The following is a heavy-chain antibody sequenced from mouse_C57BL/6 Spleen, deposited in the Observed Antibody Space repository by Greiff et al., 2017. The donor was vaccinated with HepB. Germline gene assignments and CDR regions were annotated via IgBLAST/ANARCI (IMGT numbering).Heavy chain of an antibody. Sequence: QVQLQQSGAELVRPGASVTLSCKASGYTFTDYEMHWVKQTPVHGLEWIGAIDPETGGTAYNQKFKGKAILTADKSSSTAYMELRSLTSEDSAVYYCTRSRDYSWFAYWGQGTLVTVSA. CDR2: IDPETGGT. V-gene: IGHV1-15*01. CDR3: TRSRDYSWFAY. CDR1: GYTFTDYE. J-gene: IGHJ3*01. D-gene: IGHD1-1*01.